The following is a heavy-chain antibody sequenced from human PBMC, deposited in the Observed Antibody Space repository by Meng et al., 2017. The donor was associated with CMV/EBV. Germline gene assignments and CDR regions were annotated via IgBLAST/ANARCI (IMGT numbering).Heavy chain of an antibody. V-gene: IGHV3-11*01. CDR1: GFTFSDYY. J-gene: IGHJ6*02. CDR2: ISSSGLSI. Sequence: GGSLRLSCAASGFTFSDYYMTWIRQAPGKGLEWVSSISSSGLSIYYADSLKGRFTIYRDNTKNSLYLQMNGLRAEDAAVYYCAKDLTLPTLYGMDVWGQGTAVTVSS. CDR3: AKDLTLPTLYGMDV.